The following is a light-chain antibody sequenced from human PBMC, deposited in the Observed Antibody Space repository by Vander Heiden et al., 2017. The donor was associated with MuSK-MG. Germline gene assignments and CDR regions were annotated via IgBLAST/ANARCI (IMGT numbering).Light chain of an antibody. CDR2: AAS. CDR1: QGISSY. CDR3: QQNDSYPRT. V-gene: IGKV1-8*01. Sequence: AIRMTQSPSSVSASTGDRVTITCRASQGISSYLAWYQQKPGKAPKLLIYAASTLQSGVPSRFSGSGSGTDFTLTISCLQSEDFATYYCQQNDSYPRTFGQGTKVEIK. J-gene: IGKJ1*01.